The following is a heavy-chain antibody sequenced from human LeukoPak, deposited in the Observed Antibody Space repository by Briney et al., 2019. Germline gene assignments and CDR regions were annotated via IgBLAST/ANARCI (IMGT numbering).Heavy chain of an antibody. CDR2: ISAYNGNT. Sequence: ASVKVSCKASGYTFTSYGISWVRQAPGQGLEWMGWISAYNGNTNYAQKLQGRVTMTTDTSTSTAYMELRSLRSDDTAVYYCARDVIDNYDILTGYYGHAFDIWGQGTMVTVSS. D-gene: IGHD3-9*01. V-gene: IGHV1-18*01. CDR3: ARDVIDNYDILTGYYGHAFDI. CDR1: GYTFTSYG. J-gene: IGHJ3*02.